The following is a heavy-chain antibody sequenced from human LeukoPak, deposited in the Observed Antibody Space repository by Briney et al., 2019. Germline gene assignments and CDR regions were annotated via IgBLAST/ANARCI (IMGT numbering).Heavy chain of an antibody. Sequence: SETLSLTCTVSGGSISTYYWIWIRQPPGKGLEWIGYIYYSGSANYNPSLKSRVTISVDTSKNQFSLKLSSVTAADTAVYYCAGAPDWWFGELPQGYYMDVWGKGTTVTVSS. CDR3: AGAPDWWFGELPQGYYMDV. D-gene: IGHD3-10*01. CDR1: GGSISTYY. J-gene: IGHJ6*03. V-gene: IGHV4-59*01. CDR2: IYYSGSA.